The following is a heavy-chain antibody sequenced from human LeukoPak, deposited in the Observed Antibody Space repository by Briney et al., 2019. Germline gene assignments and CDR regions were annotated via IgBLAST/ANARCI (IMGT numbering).Heavy chain of an antibody. CDR2: IYYSGIT. V-gene: IGHV4-39*01. Sequence: PSETLSLTCTVSGGSISSSNYYWGWIRQPPGKGLEWIGSIYYSGITYYNPSLKSRVTISVDTSNNLFSLKLSSVTAADTAMYYCARLLIYCSSTSCHFDYWGQGTLVTVSS. CDR3: ARLLIYCSSTSCHFDY. CDR1: GGSISSSNYY. J-gene: IGHJ4*02. D-gene: IGHD2-2*01.